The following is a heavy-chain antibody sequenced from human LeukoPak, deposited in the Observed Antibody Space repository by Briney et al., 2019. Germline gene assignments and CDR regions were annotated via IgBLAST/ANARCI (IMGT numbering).Heavy chain of an antibody. CDR2: IYYSGST. CDR3: ARYSRVTNSYYFDY. D-gene: IGHD2-15*01. V-gene: IGHV4-39*01. J-gene: IGHJ4*02. CDR1: GDSISSSSYY. Sequence: SETLSLTCTVPGDSISSSSYYWGWIRQPPGKGLEWIGSIYYSGSTYYNPSLKSRVTISVDTSKNQFSLKLNSVTAADTAVYYCARYSRVTNSYYFDYWGQGTLVTVSS.